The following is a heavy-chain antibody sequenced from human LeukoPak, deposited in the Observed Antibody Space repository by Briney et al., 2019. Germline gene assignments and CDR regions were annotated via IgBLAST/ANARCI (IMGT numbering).Heavy chain of an antibody. V-gene: IGHV4-4*07. J-gene: IGHJ6*03. CDR2: IYTSGST. CDR3: ARDSIVVVPAATAYYYYYYMDV. CDR1: GGSFSGYY. Sequence: TSETLSLTCAVYGGSFSGYYWSWIRQPAGKGLEWIGRIYTSGSTNYNPSLKSRVTMSVDTSKNQFSLKLSSVTAADTAVYYCARDSIVVVPAATAYYYYYYMDVWGKGTTVTISS. D-gene: IGHD2-2*01.